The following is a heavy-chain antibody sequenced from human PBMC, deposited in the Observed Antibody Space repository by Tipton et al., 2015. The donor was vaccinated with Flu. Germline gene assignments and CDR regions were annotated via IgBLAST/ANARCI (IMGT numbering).Heavy chain of an antibody. D-gene: IGHD2-8*01. V-gene: IGHV3-7*04. J-gene: IGHJ1*01. Sequence: SLRLSCEVSGFTFRNYWMSWVRQAPGKGLEWVAYINQDGSERHYVDRVEGRFIISRDNAKKSVNLQMNSLRGEDTAVYYCARGGVTKALILGQWGQGALVVVSA. CDR1: GFTFRNYW. CDR3: ARGGVTKALILGQ. CDR2: INQDGSER.